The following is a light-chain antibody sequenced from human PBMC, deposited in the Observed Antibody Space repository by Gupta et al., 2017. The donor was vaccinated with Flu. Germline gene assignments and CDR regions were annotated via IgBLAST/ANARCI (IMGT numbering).Light chain of an antibody. J-gene: IGKJ1*01. Sequence: DIQMTQSPYTLSASVGDRVTFTCRASQSSVSWLAWYQQKPGKAPKLLIYKTSNLESGGPSRFSGSGSGTEFTLTISSLQPADFATYYCQQYNSNPWTSGQG. CDR3: QQYNSNPWT. CDR1: QSSVSW. CDR2: KTS. V-gene: IGKV1-5*03.